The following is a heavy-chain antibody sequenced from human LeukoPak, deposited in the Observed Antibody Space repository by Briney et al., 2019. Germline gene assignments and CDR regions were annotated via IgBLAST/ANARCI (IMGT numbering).Heavy chain of an antibody. V-gene: IGHV3-33*08. J-gene: IGHJ5*02. CDR3: ARENYYDSSGYAAPPSNWFDP. CDR1: GGSFSGYY. CDR2: IWYDGSNK. D-gene: IGHD3-22*01. Sequence: LSLTCAVYGGSFSGYYWSWIRQPPGKGLEWVAVIWYDGSNKYYADSVKGRFTISRDNSKNTLYLQMNSLRAEDTAVYYCARENYYDSSGYAAPPSNWFDPWGQGTLVTVSS.